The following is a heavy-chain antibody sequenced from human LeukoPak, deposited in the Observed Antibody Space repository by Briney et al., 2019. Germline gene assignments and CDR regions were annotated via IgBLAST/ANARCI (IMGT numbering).Heavy chain of an antibody. Sequence: SETLSLTCTISGASMSNYYWSWIGQPPGKALEWIGYIYDTGTTNYTPSLNSRLTLSVDTSNNQLSLKLNSVTAADAAVYSCASGSPFGSGSYRGMGTCFDPWGQGTLVTVSS. CDR3: ASGSPFGSGSYRGMGTCFDP. CDR1: GASMSNYY. CDR2: IYDTGTT. V-gene: IGHV4-59*01. D-gene: IGHD3-10*01. J-gene: IGHJ5*02.